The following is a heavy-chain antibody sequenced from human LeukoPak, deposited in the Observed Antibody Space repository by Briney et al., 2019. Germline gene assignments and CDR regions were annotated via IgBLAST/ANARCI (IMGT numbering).Heavy chain of an antibody. J-gene: IGHJ4*02. V-gene: IGHV4-4*07. CDR3: ARESGTAMVKEIDY. Sequence: PSETLSLTCTVSGGSISSYYWSWIRQPAGKGLEWIGRIYTSGSTNYNPSLKSRVTMPVDTSKNQFSLKLSSVTAADTAVYYCARESGTAMVKEIDYWGQGTLVTVSS. CDR1: GGSISSYY. CDR2: IYTSGST. D-gene: IGHD5-18*01.